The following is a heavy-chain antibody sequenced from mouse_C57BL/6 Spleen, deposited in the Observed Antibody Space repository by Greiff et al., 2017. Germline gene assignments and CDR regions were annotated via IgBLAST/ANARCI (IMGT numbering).Heavy chain of an antibody. CDR2: ISDGGSYT. V-gene: IGHV5-4*03. CDR1: GFTFSSYA. J-gene: IGHJ2*01. D-gene: IGHD3-3*01. CDR3: ARGSAVYYFDY. Sequence: EVKLVESGGGLVKPGGSLKLSCAASGFTFSSYAMSWVRQTPEKRLEWVATISDGGSYTYYPDNVKGRFTISRDNAKNNLYLQMSQLKSEDTAMYYCARGSAVYYFDYWGQGTTLTVSS.